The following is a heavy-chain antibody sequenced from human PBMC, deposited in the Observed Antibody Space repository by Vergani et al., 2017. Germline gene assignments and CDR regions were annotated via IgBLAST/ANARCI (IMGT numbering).Heavy chain of an antibody. Sequence: QVQLVQSGAEVKKPGASVKVSCKASGYTFTSNYMHWVRQAPGQGLEWMGIINPSGPSITYAQTFQERVTMTRETSTNTVYMELSSLRSDDTAVYYCARVVEATISGRLDYWGQGTLVTVSS. J-gene: IGHJ4*02. CDR1: GYTFTSNY. D-gene: IGHD1-26*01. CDR2: INPSGPSI. V-gene: IGHV1-46*03. CDR3: ARVVEATISGRLDY.